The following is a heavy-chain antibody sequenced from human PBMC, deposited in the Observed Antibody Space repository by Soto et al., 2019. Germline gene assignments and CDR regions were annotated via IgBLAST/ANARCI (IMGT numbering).Heavy chain of an antibody. D-gene: IGHD3-22*01. CDR2: VYSSGST. CDR3: ARGHESSLYYGMDV. CDR1: GGSISRFY. V-gene: IGHV4-4*08. J-gene: IGHJ6*02. Sequence: QVQLQESGPGLVKPSETLSLTCNVSGGSISRFYWSWIRQPPGKEVEWIGYVYSSGSTSYNPSLKNRVTISVDTSKNQFSLRLNSVTAADTAVHYCARGHESSLYYGMDVWGQGTTVTVSS.